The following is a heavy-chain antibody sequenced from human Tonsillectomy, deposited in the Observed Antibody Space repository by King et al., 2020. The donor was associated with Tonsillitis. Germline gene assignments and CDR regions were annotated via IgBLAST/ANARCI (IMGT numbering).Heavy chain of an antibody. Sequence: QLQESGPGLVKPSETLSLTCTVSGGSISSYYWSWIRQPPGKGLEWVGYISYSGSTNYNPSLNSRVTMSVDTSKNQFSLKLSSVTAADTAVYYCASSSWFRTFDYWGQGTLGTVSS. CDR1: GGSISSYY. J-gene: IGHJ4*02. D-gene: IGHD6-13*01. CDR3: ASSSWFRTFDY. V-gene: IGHV4-59*01. CDR2: ISYSGST.